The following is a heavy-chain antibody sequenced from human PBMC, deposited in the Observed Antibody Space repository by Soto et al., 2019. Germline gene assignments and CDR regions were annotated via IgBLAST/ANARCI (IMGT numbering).Heavy chain of an antibody. J-gene: IGHJ4*02. CDR3: ARGRNYYDSSGYSHHFDY. V-gene: IGHV4-31*03. D-gene: IGHD3-22*01. CDR2: IYYSGST. Sequence: SETLSLTCTVSGGSISSGGYYWSWIRQHPGKGLEWIGYIYYSGSTYYNPSLKSRVTISVDTSKNQFSLKPSSVTAADTAVYYCARGRNYYDSSGYSHHFDYWGQGTLVTVSS. CDR1: GGSISSGGYY.